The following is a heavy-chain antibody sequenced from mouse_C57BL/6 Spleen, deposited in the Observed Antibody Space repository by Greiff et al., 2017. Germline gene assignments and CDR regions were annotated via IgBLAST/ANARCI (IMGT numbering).Heavy chain of an antibody. V-gene: IGHV1-4*01. CDR3: EYGSSYFDY. CDR1: GYTFTSYT. J-gene: IGHJ2*01. D-gene: IGHD1-1*01. Sequence: VQLQESGAELARPGASVKMSCKASGYTFTSYTMHWVKQRPGQGLEWIGYINPSSGYTKYNQKFKDKATLTADKASSTAYMQLSSLTSEDSAFSYCEYGSSYFDYWGPGTTLTVSS. CDR2: INPSSGYT.